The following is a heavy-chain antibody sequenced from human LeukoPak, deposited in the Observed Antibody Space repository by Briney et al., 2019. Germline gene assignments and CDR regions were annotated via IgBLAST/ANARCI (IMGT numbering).Heavy chain of an antibody. D-gene: IGHD1-26*01. CDR3: ASRSGSHFLM. CDR1: GFSFSSYS. J-gene: IGHJ4*02. V-gene: IGHV3-21*01. Sequence: PGGSLRLSCAASGFSFSSYSMNWVRQAPGKGLEWVSSISSSSSYIYHADSVKGRFTISRDNAKNSLYLQMNSLRAEDTAVYYCASRSGSHFLMWGQGTLVTVSS. CDR2: ISSSSSYI.